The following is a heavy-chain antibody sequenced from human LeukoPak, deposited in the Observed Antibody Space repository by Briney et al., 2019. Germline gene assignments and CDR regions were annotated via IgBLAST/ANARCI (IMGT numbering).Heavy chain of an antibody. V-gene: IGHV3-30-3*01. CDR1: GFTFSSYA. J-gene: IGHJ4*02. D-gene: IGHD3-9*01. CDR2: ISYDGSNK. CDR3: ARAYDILTGYYSF. Sequence: GGSLRLSCAASGFTFSSYAMHWVRQAPGKGLEWVAVISYDGSNKYYADSVKGRFTISRDNSKNTLYPQMNSLRAEDTAVYYCARAYDILTGYYSFWGQGTLVTVSS.